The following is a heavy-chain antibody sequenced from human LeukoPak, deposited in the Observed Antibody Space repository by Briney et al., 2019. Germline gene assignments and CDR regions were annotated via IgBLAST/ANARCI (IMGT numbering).Heavy chain of an antibody. J-gene: IGHJ4*02. CDR1: GFTFDDYA. Sequence: GGSLRLSCAASGFTFDDYAMHWVRQAPGKGLECVSGISWNSGSIVYADSVRRRFTISRDNAKNALYLQMTSLRAEDPALYYCAKDLYYGSGRYYTAFDYWGQGTLVTVSS. CDR3: AKDLYYGSGRYYTAFDY. D-gene: IGHD3-10*01. CDR2: ISWNSGSI. V-gene: IGHV3-9*01.